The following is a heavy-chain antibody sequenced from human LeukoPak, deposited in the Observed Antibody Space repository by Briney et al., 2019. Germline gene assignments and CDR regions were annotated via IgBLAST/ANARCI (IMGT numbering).Heavy chain of an antibody. D-gene: IGHD1-1*01. J-gene: IGHJ4*02. CDR1: GFTFNTFA. V-gene: IGHV3-30-3*01. CDR3: ARAAYRTDTRSCNYFDY. Sequence: GGSLRLSCAASGFTFNTFAMHWVRQAPGKGLEWVTVISYDGSNQYYADSVKGRFTISRDNSKNTLYLQMNSLRAEDTAVYYCARAAYRTDTRSCNYFDYWGQGTLVTVSS. CDR2: ISYDGSNQ.